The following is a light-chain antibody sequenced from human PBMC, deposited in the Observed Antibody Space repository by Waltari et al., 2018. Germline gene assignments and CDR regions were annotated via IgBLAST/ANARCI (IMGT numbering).Light chain of an antibody. CDR1: AIRDKT. Sequence: YELTQPPSVSVAPGKTAKMSCGGHAIRDKTVHWYQQKPGQAPVLVIYDDTVRPSGIPKRISGSDTATLTIARVEAGDEAVYYCQVWDGDADHPVFGGGTKLTVL. V-gene: IGLV3-21*03. J-gene: IGLJ2*01. CDR2: DDT. CDR3: QVWDGDADHPV.